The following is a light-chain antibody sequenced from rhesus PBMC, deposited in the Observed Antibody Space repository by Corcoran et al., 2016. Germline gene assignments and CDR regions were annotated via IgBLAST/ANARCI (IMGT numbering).Light chain of an antibody. Sequence: EIVMTQSPATLSLSPGETATLSCRASESAGSYLAWYQQKPGQAPKLLVHIANFRATGIPARFRGNGSRTEFTLTISSLEPEDVGVYTCQQYNDLLPKFGQGTKVEIK. J-gene: IGKJ1*01. CDR1: ESAGSY. CDR3: QQYNDLLPK. V-gene: IGKV3-40*03. CDR2: IAN.